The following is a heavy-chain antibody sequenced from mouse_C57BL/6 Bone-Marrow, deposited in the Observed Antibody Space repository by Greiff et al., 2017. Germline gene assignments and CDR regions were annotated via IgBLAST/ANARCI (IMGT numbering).Heavy chain of an antibody. J-gene: IGHJ2*01. D-gene: IGHD1-1*01. Sequence: EVQVVESGPGLVKPSQSLSLTCSVTGYSITSGYYWNWIRQFPGNKLEWMGYISYDGSNNYNPSLKNRISITRDTSKNQFFLKLNSVTTEDTATYYCARGDYGSSYYFDYWGQGTTLTVSS. CDR3: ARGDYGSSYYFDY. V-gene: IGHV3-6*01. CDR1: GYSITSGYY. CDR2: ISYDGSN.